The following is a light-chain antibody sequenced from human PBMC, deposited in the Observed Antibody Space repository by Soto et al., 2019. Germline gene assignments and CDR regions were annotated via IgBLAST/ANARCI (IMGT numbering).Light chain of an antibody. J-gene: IGKJ4*01. CDR1: QGISSY. CDR2: AAS. V-gene: IGKV1-9*01. CDR3: QQLNSYPFT. Sequence: DIQLTQSPSLLSASVGDRVTITCRASQGISSYLAWYQQKPGKAPKLLIYAASTLQSGVPSRFSGSESGTEFTLTIISLQPEDFATYYCQQLNSYPFTFGGGTKVDIK.